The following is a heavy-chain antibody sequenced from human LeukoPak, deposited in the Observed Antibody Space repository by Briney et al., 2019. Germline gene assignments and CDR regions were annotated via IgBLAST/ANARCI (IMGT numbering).Heavy chain of an antibody. CDR2: VSYDGSNK. CDR1: GFTFSTYG. CDR3: AKPVDRYSSSWPYFDY. Sequence: GRSLRLSCAASGFTFSTYGMHWVRQAPGKGREWLAVVSYDGSNKYHADSVKGRFTISRDNSKNTLYLQMNSLRAEDTAVYYCAKPVDRYSSSWPYFDYWGQGTLVTVSS. D-gene: IGHD6-13*01. V-gene: IGHV3-30*18. J-gene: IGHJ4*02.